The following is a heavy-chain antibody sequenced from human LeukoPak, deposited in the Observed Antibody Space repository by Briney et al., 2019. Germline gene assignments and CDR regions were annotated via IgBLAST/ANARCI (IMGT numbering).Heavy chain of an antibody. CDR3: AKALDSVVTAFDY. Sequence: PGGSLRLSCAASGFTFSSYGMSWVRQAPGKGLEWVSAISGSGGSTYYADSVKGRFTISRDNSKNTLYLQMNSLRAEDTAVYYCAKALDSVVTAFDYWGQGTLVTVSS. V-gene: IGHV3-23*01. CDR1: GFTFSSYG. J-gene: IGHJ4*02. D-gene: IGHD2-21*02. CDR2: ISGSGGST.